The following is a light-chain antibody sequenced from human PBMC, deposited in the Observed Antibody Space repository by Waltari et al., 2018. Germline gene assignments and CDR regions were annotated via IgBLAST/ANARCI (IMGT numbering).Light chain of an antibody. CDR1: QGINNY. J-gene: IGKJ4*01. CDR2: TAS. V-gene: IGKV1-9*01. Sequence: QLTQSPSSLSASVGDRVTITCRASQGINNYLAWYQQKPGNAPKLLIYTASTLQSGVPSRFSGSGSGADFSLTISNLQPEDFASYYCQQLSNYPLTFGGGTKVEIK. CDR3: QQLSNYPLT.